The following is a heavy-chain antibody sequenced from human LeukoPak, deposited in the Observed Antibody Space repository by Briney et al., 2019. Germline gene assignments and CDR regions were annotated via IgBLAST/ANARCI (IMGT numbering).Heavy chain of an antibody. CDR1: GGSFSGYY. CDR3: TVPAAVGFYFDY. J-gene: IGHJ4*02. D-gene: IGHD2-2*01. V-gene: IGHV4-34*01. CDR2: INHSGST. Sequence: PSETLSLTCAVYGGSFSGYYWSWIRQPPGKGLEWIGEINHSGSTNYNPSPKSRVTISVDTSKNQFSLKLSSVTAADTAVYYCTVPAAVGFYFDYWGQGTLVTVSS.